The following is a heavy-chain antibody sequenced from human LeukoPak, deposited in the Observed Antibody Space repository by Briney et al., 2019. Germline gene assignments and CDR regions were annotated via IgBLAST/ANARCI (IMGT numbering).Heavy chain of an antibody. CDR3: AKDPRSIVGATPDY. D-gene: IGHD1-26*01. CDR1: GFTFSSYG. J-gene: IGHJ4*02. Sequence: PGGSLRLSCAASGFTFSSYGMHWVRQAPGKGLEWVAFMHYDGNIKYYADSVKGRFTISRDISKNTLYLQMNSLRAEDTAVYYCAKDPRSIVGATPDYWGQGTLVTVSS. CDR2: MHYDGNIK. V-gene: IGHV3-30*02.